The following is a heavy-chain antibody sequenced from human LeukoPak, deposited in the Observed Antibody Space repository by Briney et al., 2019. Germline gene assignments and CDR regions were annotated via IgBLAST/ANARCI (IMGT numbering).Heavy chain of an antibody. CDR2: INAGNGNT. V-gene: IGHV1-3*01. CDR3: ARVGDTAMVGFDY. J-gene: IGHJ4*02. D-gene: IGHD5-18*01. CDR1: GYTFTSYA. Sequence: ASVKVSCKASGYTFTSYAMHWVRQAPGQRLEWMGWINAGNGNTKYSQKFQGRVTITRDTSASTAYMELSSLRSEDTAVYYCARVGDTAMVGFDYWGQGTLVTVSS.